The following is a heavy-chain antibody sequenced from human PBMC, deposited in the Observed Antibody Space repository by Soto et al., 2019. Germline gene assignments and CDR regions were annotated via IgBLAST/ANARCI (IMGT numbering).Heavy chain of an antibody. J-gene: IGHJ6*02. Sequence: SVKVSCKASGGSFSKFAINWVRQAPGQGLEWMGGIIPTLGTTDYAHKFQGRVTITADEATRTAYMELSGLRSEDTAVYYCARDDATHCGDDCYRYFYYGMDVWGQGTTVTVSS. V-gene: IGHV1-69*13. CDR3: ARDDATHCGDDCYRYFYYGMDV. D-gene: IGHD2-21*02. CDR1: GGSFSKFA. CDR2: IIPTLGTT.